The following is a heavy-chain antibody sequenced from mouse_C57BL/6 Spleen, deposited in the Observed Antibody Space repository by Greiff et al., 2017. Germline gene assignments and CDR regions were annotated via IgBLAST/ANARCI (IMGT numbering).Heavy chain of an antibody. J-gene: IGHJ2*01. CDR1: GFAFSSSW. Sequence: VQLQQSGPGLVKPGASVKISCKASGFAFSSSWMNWVKQRPGKGLEWIGRIYPGDGDTNYNGQVKGKGTLTADKSSSTDYMQLSSLTSEDSAVYYCARGGDGDYFDYWGQGTTLTVSS. CDR2: IYPGDGDT. CDR3: ARGGDGDYFDY. D-gene: IGHD3-3*01. V-gene: IGHV1-82*01.